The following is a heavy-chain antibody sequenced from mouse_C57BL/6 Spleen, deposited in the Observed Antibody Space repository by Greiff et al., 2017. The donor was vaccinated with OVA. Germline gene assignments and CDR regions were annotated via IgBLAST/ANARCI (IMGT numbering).Heavy chain of an antibody. CDR3: ARDPDDGYSWYFDY. Sequence: VQLKESGGGLVKPGGSLKLSCAASGFTFSSYAMSWVRQTPEKRLEWVATISDGGSYTYYPDNVKGRFTISRDNAKINLYLQMSHLKSEDTAMYYCARDPDDGYSWYFDYWGQGTTLTVSS. J-gene: IGHJ2*01. D-gene: IGHD2-3*01. CDR1: GFTFSSYA. CDR2: ISDGGSYT. V-gene: IGHV5-4*01.